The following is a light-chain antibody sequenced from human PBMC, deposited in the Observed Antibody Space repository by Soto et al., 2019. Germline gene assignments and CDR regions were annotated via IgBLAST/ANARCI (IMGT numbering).Light chain of an antibody. CDR1: QCIGTY. CDR2: KAS. CDR3: QQLNSYPTIT. Sequence: AIRMTQSPSSFSASAGDRVCFTCRATQCIGTYLAWYQQIPGKAPKLLIYKASTLKSGVPSRFSGSGSGTDFTLTISSLQPGDFATYYCQQLNSYPTITFGQRTRLEI. J-gene: IGKJ5*01. V-gene: IGKV1-8*01.